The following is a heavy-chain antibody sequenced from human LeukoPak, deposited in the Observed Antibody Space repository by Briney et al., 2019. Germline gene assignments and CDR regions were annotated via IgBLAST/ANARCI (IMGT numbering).Heavy chain of an antibody. V-gene: IGHV1-69*06. Sequence: ASVKVSCMASGGTFSSYAISWVRQAPGQGLEWMGGIIPIFGTANYAQKFQGRVTITADKSTSTAYMELSSLRSEDTAVYYCARTVFSSGWVWGNWFDPWGQGTLVTVSS. CDR2: IIPIFGTA. CDR1: GGTFSSYA. J-gene: IGHJ5*02. CDR3: ARTVFSSGWVWGNWFDP. D-gene: IGHD6-19*01.